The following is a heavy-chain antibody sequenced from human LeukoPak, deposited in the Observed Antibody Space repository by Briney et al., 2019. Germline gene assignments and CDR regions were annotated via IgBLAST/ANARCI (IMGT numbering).Heavy chain of an antibody. Sequence: GASVKVSCKASGYTFTSYDINWVRQATGQGLEWMGWMNPNSGNTGYAQEFQGRVTMTRNTSISTAYMELSSLRSEDTAVYYCASSLITIYGPGDYWGQGTLVTVSS. V-gene: IGHV1-8*01. CDR1: GYTFTSYD. CDR2: MNPNSGNT. D-gene: IGHD3-16*01. CDR3: ASSLITIYGPGDY. J-gene: IGHJ4*02.